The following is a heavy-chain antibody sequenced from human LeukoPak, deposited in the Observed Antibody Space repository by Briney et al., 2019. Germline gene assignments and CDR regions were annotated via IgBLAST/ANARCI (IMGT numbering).Heavy chain of an antibody. V-gene: IGHV4-34*01. CDR2: INHSGST. CDR3: ARGARRTTVTTPFDY. CDR1: GGSFSGYY. Sequence: PSETLSLTCAVYGGSFSGYYWSWIRQPPGKGLEWIGEINHSGSTNYNSSLKSRVTISVDTSKNQLSLKLSSVTAADAAVYYCARGARRTTVTTPFDYWGQGTLVTVSS. J-gene: IGHJ4*02. D-gene: IGHD4-17*01.